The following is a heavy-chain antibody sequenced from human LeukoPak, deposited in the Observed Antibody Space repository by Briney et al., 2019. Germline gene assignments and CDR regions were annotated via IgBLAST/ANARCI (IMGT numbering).Heavy chain of an antibody. V-gene: IGHV3-11*04. CDR1: GFTFSNAW. CDR3: AREMYGDYADDAFDI. Sequence: GGSLRLSCAASGFTFSNAWMSWVRQAPGKGLEWVSYISSSGSTIYYADSVKGRFTISRDNAKNSLYLQMNSLRAEDTAVYYCAREMYGDYADDAFDIWGQGTMVTVSS. D-gene: IGHD4-17*01. CDR2: ISSSGSTI. J-gene: IGHJ3*02.